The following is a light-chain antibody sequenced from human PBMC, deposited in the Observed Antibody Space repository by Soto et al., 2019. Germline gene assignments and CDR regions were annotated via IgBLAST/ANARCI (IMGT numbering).Light chain of an antibody. J-gene: IGKJ1*01. Sequence: DIQRTQSPSTMSASGGDRVIITCRASQSISSWLAWYQHKPWKAPKLLIYKASSLESGVPSRFSGSGSGTEFTRTISRLQPYEFGTYDCQQYNSSSPETFGQWTQVHI. V-gene: IGKV1-5*03. CDR3: QQYNSSSPET. CDR1: QSISSW. CDR2: KAS.